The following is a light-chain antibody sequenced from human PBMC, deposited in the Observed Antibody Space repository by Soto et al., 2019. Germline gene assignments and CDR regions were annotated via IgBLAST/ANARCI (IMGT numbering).Light chain of an antibody. V-gene: IGKV3D-15*01. CDR1: QSLSNS. Sequence: EMVLTQSPGTLSLSPGERATLSCRASQSLSNSELAWYQQKPGQAPRLLIYGASSRATGIPARFSGSGSGTEFTLTISSLQSEDFAVYYCQQYNNWPPITFGQGTRLEIK. CDR3: QQYNNWPPIT. J-gene: IGKJ5*01. CDR2: GAS.